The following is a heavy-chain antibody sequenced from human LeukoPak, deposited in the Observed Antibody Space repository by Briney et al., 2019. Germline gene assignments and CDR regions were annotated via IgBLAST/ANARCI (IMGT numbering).Heavy chain of an antibody. CDR3: ARAHNWKYGSFDF. Sequence: PGGSLRLSCAASGFTFSSYSMNWVRQAPRKGLEWVSCISSSSYIYYADSVKGRFTISRDNAKNSLYLQMNSLSAEDTAVYYCARAHNWKYGSFDFWGQGTLVTVSS. CDR2: ISSSSYI. V-gene: IGHV3-21*01. J-gene: IGHJ4*02. D-gene: IGHD1-7*01. CDR1: GFTFSSYS.